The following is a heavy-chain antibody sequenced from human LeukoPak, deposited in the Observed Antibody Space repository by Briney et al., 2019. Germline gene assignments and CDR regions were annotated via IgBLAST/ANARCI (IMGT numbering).Heavy chain of an antibody. Sequence: GGSLRLSCAASGFTFSTYVMSWFRQAPGKGLEWVSTISVGAEYIFYADSVKGRFTISRDDSNNALYLQMHSLRAEDTALYYCASGPPFLKYFEYWGQRTLVTVSS. CDR1: GFTFSTYV. CDR2: ISVGAEYI. CDR3: ASGPPFLKYFEY. V-gene: IGHV3-23*01. J-gene: IGHJ4*02. D-gene: IGHD3-3*01.